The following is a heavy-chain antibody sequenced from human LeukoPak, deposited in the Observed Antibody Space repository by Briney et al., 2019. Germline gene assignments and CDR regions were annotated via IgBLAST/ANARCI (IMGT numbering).Heavy chain of an antibody. V-gene: IGHV4-59*01. D-gene: IGHD6-19*01. J-gene: IGHJ2*01. CDR2: VYYTGTT. Sequence: SETLSLTCTVSGGSISPDYWGWIRQPPGKGLEWIAYVYYTGTTNFNPSLKSPFSISVDTSRNQLSLRLTSVTAADTAVYYCARLRRVTVATYNYYYLDLWGRGTLVTVSS. CDR3: ARLRRVTVATYNYYYLDL. CDR1: GGSISPDY.